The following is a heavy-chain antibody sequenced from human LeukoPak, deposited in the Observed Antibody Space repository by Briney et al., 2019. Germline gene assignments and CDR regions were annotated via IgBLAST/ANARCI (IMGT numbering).Heavy chain of an antibody. CDR1: GFTFSGSA. CDR3: TRSTVGLSDY. V-gene: IGHV3-73*01. Sequence: QSGGPLRLSCAASGFTFSGSAMHWVRQASGKGLEWVGRIRSKANSYATAYAASVKGRFTISRDDSKNTAYLQMNSLKTEDTAVYYCTRSTVGLSDYWGQGTLVTVSS. CDR2: IRSKANSYAT. D-gene: IGHD5-24*01. J-gene: IGHJ4*02.